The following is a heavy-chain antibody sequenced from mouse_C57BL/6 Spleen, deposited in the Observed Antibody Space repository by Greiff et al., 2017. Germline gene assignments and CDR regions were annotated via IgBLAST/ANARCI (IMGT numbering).Heavy chain of an antibody. CDR2: FSNLAYSI. D-gene: IGHD2-1*01. J-gene: IGHJ3*01. Sequence: EVQLVESGGGLVQPGGSLKLSCAASGFTFSDYGMAWVRQAPRKGPEWVAFFSNLAYSIYYADTVTGRFTISRENAKNTLYLEMSSVRSEDTAMYYCARQDYGNYFAYWGQGTLVTVSA. CDR1: GFTFSDYG. CDR3: ARQDYGNYFAY. V-gene: IGHV5-15*01.